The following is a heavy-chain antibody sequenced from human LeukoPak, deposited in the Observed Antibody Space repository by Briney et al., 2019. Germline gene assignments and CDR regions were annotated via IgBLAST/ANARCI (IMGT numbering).Heavy chain of an antibody. CDR3: ARGSWYDPNWFDP. CDR2: INHSGST. CDR1: GGSFSGYY. V-gene: IGHV4-34*01. Sequence: SETLSLTCAVYGGSFSGYYRSWIRQPPGKGLERIGEINHSGSTNYNPSLNSRVTISVDTSKNQFSLKLSSVTAADTAVYYCARGSWYDPNWFDPWGQGTLVTVSS. D-gene: IGHD6-13*01. J-gene: IGHJ5*02.